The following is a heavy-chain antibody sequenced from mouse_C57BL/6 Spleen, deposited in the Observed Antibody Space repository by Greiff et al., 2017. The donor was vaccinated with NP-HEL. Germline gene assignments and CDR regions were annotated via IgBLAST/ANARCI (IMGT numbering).Heavy chain of an antibody. V-gene: IGHV1-64*01. Sequence: QVQLQQPGAELVKPGASVKLSCKASGYTFTSYWMHWVKQRPGQGLEWIGMIHPNSGSTNYNEKFKSKATLTVDKSSSTAYMQLSSLTSEDAAVCYSAREGRGALEGWGKGTTVTVAS. J-gene: IGHJ4*01. CDR2: IHPNSGST. D-gene: IGHD3-1*01. CDR1: GYTFTSYW. CDR3: AREGRGALEG.